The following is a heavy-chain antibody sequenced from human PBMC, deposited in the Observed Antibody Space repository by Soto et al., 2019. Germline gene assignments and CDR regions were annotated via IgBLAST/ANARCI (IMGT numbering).Heavy chain of an antibody. CDR3: ARDSPTYYDFWSGYYLNWFDP. Sequence: SVKVSCKASGGTFSSYAISWVRQAPGQGLEWMGGIIPIFGTANYAQKFQGRVTITADKSTSTAYMELSSLRSEDTAVYYCARDSPTYYDFWSGYYLNWFDPWGQGTLVTSPQ. J-gene: IGHJ5*02. CDR2: IIPIFGTA. CDR1: GGTFSSYA. V-gene: IGHV1-69*06. D-gene: IGHD3-3*01.